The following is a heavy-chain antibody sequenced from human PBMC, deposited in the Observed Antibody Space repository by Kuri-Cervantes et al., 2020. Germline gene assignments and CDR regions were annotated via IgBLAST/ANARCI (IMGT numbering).Heavy chain of an antibody. V-gene: IGHV3-21*01. D-gene: IGHD1-7*01. CDR3: AREDWELNWSDP. Sequence: GGSLRLSCAASGFTVSSNYMSWVRQAPGKGLEWVSSIGSSSSYIYYADSVKGRFTISRDNAKNSLYLQMNSLRAEDTAVYYCAREDWELNWSDPWGQGTLVTVSS. CDR1: GFTVSSNY. CDR2: IGSSSSYI. J-gene: IGHJ5*02.